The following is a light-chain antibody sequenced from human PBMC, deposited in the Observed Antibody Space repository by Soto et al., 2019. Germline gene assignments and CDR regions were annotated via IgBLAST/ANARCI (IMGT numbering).Light chain of an antibody. CDR1: QTVSSN. V-gene: IGKV3-11*01. CDR3: QQRSNWPPFT. Sequence: EIVMTQSPDTLSVSPGERATLSCRASQTVSSNLAWYQQKPGQAPRLLIYGASTRATGIPARFSGSGSGTDFTLTISSLEPEDFAVYYCQQRSNWPPFTFGPGTKVDIK. CDR2: GAS. J-gene: IGKJ3*01.